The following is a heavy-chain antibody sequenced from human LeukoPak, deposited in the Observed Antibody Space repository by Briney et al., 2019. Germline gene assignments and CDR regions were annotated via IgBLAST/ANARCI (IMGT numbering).Heavy chain of an antibody. J-gene: IGHJ6*03. CDR1: GGSISNSSYY. D-gene: IGHD6-6*01. V-gene: IGHV4-39*07. CDR3: ARESIAARHRSMGHYYYYYMDV. Sequence: SETLSLTCTVSGGSISNSSYYWGWIRQPPGKGLEWIGSIYYSGSTYYNPSLKSRVTISVDTSKNQFSLKLSSVTAADTAVYYCARESIAARHRSMGHYYYYYMDVWGKGTTVTVSS. CDR2: IYYSGST.